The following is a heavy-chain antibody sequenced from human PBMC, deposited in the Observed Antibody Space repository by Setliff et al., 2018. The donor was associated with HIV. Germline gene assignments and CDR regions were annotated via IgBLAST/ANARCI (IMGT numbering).Heavy chain of an antibody. CDR3: ARDSFGGEFTYYYYGMDV. V-gene: IGHV1-3*01. J-gene: IGHJ6*02. CDR2: INAGNGNT. CDR1: GYTFTSYA. Sequence: ASVKVSCKASGYTFTSYAMHWVRQAPGQRLEWMGWINAGNGNTKYSQKFQGRVTITRDTSASTAYMELSSLRSEDTAVYYCARDSFGGEFTYYYYGMDVWGQGTTVTVTS. D-gene: IGHD3-10*01.